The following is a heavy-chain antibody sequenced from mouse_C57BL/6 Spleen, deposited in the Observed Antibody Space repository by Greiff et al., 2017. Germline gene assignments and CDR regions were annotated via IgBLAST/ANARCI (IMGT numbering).Heavy chain of an antibody. J-gene: IGHJ4*01. Sequence: EVQGVESGEGLVKPGGSLKLSCAASGFTFSSYAMSWVRQTPEKRLEWVAYISSGGDYIYYADTVKGRFTISRDNARNTLYLQMSSLKSEDTAMYYCTRDLPLWTGYAMDYWGQGTSVTVSS. V-gene: IGHV5-9-1*02. CDR2: ISSGGDYI. CDR1: GFTFSSYA. D-gene: IGHD3-3*01. CDR3: TRDLPLWTGYAMDY.